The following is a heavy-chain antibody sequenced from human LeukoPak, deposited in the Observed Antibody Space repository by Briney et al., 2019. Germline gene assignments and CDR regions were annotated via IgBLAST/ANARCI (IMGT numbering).Heavy chain of an antibody. D-gene: IGHD3-10*01. Sequence: GGSLRLSCAAFGFTFDDYAMHWVRQAPGKGLEWVSGISWNSGSIGYADSVKGRFTISRDNSKNTLYLQMNSLRAEDAAVYYCAKDIGSYYDYWGQGILVTVSS. CDR2: ISWNSGSI. CDR1: GFTFDDYA. CDR3: AKDIGSYYDY. J-gene: IGHJ4*02. V-gene: IGHV3-9*01.